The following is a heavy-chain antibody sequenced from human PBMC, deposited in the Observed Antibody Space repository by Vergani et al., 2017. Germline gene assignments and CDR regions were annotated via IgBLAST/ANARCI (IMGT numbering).Heavy chain of an antibody. D-gene: IGHD3-3*01. CDR2: ISSSGSTI. CDR1: GFTFSSYG. CDR3: ARDVRSVRFLEWTDAFDI. Sequence: VQLVESGGGVVQPGRSLRLSCAASGFTFSSYGMHWVRQAPGKGLEWVSYISSSGSTIYYADSVKGRFTISRDNAKNSLYLQMNSLRAEDTAVYYCARDVRSVRFLEWTDAFDIWGQGTMVTVSS. V-gene: IGHV3-48*04. J-gene: IGHJ3*02.